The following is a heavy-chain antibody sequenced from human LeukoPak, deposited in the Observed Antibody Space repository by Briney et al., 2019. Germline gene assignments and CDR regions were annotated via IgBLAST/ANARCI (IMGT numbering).Heavy chain of an antibody. Sequence: PGGSLRLSCAASGFTFSSCSMNWVRQAPGKGLEWVSSISSRSSYIYQADSTKGRFTISRDNAKNSLYLQMNNLRAEDTAIYYCAVDPRERRDYWGQGTLVTVSS. CDR3: AVDPRERRDY. D-gene: IGHD6-25*01. J-gene: IGHJ4*02. V-gene: IGHV3-21*01. CDR1: GFTFSSCS. CDR2: ISSRSSYI.